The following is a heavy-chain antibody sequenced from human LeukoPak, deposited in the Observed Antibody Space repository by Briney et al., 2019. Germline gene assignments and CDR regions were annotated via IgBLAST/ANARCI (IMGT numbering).Heavy chain of an antibody. CDR2: IYYSGST. Sequence: SETLSLTCTVSGGSISSYYWCWIRQPPGKGLEWIGYIYYSGSTNYNPSLKSRVTISVDTSKNQFSLKLSSVTAADTAVYYCARGPGTGTTYWFDPWGQGTLVTVSS. CDR1: GGSISSYY. D-gene: IGHD1-7*01. CDR3: ARGPGTGTTYWFDP. V-gene: IGHV4-59*12. J-gene: IGHJ5*02.